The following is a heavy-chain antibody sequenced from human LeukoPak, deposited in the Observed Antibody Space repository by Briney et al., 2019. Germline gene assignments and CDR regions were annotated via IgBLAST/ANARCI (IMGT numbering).Heavy chain of an antibody. V-gene: IGHV1-3*01. J-gene: IGHJ4*02. CDR1: GYTFGKYA. CDR2: IDGGNGDT. D-gene: IGHD2-15*01. Sequence: GASVKVSCKTSGYTFGKYAIHWVRQAPGQRFEWMGWIDGGNGDTRFSQKFQDRVSFTRDTFATTVYMEVTSLRSEDTAVYYWARDQSRDIRVDFDYWGQGTLVTVSS. CDR3: ARDQSRDIRVDFDY.